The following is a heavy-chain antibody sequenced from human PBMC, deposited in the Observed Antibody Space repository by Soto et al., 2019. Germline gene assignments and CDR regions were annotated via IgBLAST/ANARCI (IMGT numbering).Heavy chain of an antibody. CDR1: GFTFTSSA. Sequence: GASVKVSCKASGFTFTSSAVQWVRQARGQRLEWIGWIVVGSGNTNYAQKFQERVTITRDMSTSTAYMELSSLRSEDTAVYYCAAVGPGLVGATTGFDYWGQGTLVTVSS. CDR3: AAVGPGLVGATTGFDY. J-gene: IGHJ4*02. CDR2: IVVGSGNT. V-gene: IGHV1-58*01. D-gene: IGHD1-26*01.